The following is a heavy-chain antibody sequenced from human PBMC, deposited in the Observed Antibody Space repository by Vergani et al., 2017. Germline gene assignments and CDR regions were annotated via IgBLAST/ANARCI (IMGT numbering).Heavy chain of an antibody. Sequence: EVQLVESGGGLVKPGGSLRLSCAASGFTFSSYSMNWVRHAPGKGLEWVSSIISSSSYIYYADSVKGRFTIARDNAKNSLYLQMNSLRAEDTAVYYCAREPYDVTITFRGVIGAVDIWGRGRMVTVSS. D-gene: IGHD3-16*01. V-gene: IGHV3-21*01. CDR3: AREPYDVTITFRGVIGAVDI. J-gene: IGHJ3*02. CDR2: IISSSSYI. CDR1: GFTFSSYS.